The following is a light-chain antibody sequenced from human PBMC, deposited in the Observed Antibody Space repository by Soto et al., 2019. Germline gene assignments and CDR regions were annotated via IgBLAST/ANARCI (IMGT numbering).Light chain of an antibody. Sequence: QSALTQPASVSGSPGQSITISCTGTSSDVGGYNYVSWYQQHPGKAPKLMIYDVSNRPSGVSNRFSGSKSGNTASLTISGLKAEDEADYYCSSYTGSSTLVVFGGGTQLTVL. CDR3: SSYTGSSTLVV. J-gene: IGLJ2*01. CDR2: DVS. CDR1: SSDVGGYNY. V-gene: IGLV2-14*01.